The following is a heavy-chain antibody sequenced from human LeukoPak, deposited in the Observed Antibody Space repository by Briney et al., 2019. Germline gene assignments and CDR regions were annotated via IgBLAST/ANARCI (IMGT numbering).Heavy chain of an antibody. D-gene: IGHD2-15*01. CDR1: GASISSYY. CDR2: IYDRGST. Sequence: SETLSLTCTVTGASISSYYWCWIRQTPGTGLEWIGDIYDRGSTTYNPSLKSRVSISVDTSRNQFSLNLRSVTAADTAVYYCAKIEVVRFDPWGQGTLVTVSS. J-gene: IGHJ5*02. CDR3: AKIEVVRFDP. V-gene: IGHV4-59*01.